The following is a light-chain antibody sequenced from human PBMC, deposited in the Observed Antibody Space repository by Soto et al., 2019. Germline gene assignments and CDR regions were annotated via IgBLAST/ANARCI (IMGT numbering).Light chain of an antibody. J-gene: IGKJ1*01. Sequence: DIQMTQSPSTLSASVGDRVTITCRASQSISDWLAWYQQKPGKAPKLLIYKASSLQTGVPSRFSGSGSGTEFTLTISSLQPDDFATYYCQQSESVWTFGQGTKVEIK. CDR3: QQSESVWT. CDR2: KAS. V-gene: IGKV1-5*03. CDR1: QSISDW.